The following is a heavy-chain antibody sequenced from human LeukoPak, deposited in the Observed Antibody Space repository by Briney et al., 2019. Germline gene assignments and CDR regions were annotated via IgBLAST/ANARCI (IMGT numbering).Heavy chain of an antibody. Sequence: GGSLRLSCAASGFTFSSYAMHWVRQAPGKGLEWVAVISYDGSNKYYADSVKGRFTISRDNSKNTLYLQMNSLRAEDTAVYYCARLGGSYGAFDIWGQGTMVTVSS. CDR2: ISYDGSNK. CDR1: GFTFSSYA. D-gene: IGHD1-26*01. J-gene: IGHJ3*02. V-gene: IGHV3-30-3*01. CDR3: ARLGGSYGAFDI.